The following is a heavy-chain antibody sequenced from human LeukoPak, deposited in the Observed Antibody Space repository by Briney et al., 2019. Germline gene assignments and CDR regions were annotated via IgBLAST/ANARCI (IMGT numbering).Heavy chain of an antibody. J-gene: IGHJ6*03. CDR3: ARDTAMVTDYYYYMDV. CDR1: GFTFSDYY. CDR2: ISSSGSTI. Sequence: GGSLRLSCAASGFTFSDYYMSWIRQAPGKGLEWVSYISSSGSTIYYADSVKGRFTISRDNAKNSLYLQMNSLRAEDTAVYYCARDTAMVTDYYYYMDVWGKGTTVTISS. V-gene: IGHV3-11*04. D-gene: IGHD5-18*01.